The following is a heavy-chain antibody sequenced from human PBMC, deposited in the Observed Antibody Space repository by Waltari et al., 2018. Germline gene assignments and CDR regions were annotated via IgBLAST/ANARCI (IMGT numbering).Heavy chain of an antibody. J-gene: IGHJ4*02. V-gene: IGHV4-39*07. Sequence: QLQLQESGPGLVKPSETLSLTCTVSGGSISSNRYYWGWIRQPPGKGLEWIGSIYYTWSTYYNPSLKSRVTISIDTSNNQFSLTLSSVTAADTAVYYCSPTDDQQLVFNYWGQGTLVTVSS. CDR2: IYYTWST. D-gene: IGHD6-13*01. CDR3: SPTDDQQLVFNY. CDR1: GGSISSNRYY.